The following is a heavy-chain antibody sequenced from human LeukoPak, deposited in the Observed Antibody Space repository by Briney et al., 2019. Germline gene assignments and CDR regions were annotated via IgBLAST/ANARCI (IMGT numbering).Heavy chain of an antibody. CDR3: ARGYGTGYYYVPYDF. D-gene: IGHD3-22*01. V-gene: IGHV4-59*01. Sequence: SSETLSLTCTVSGGSITNYCWNWIRQPPGKGLEWIGYIYYSGSTNYNPSLKSRVTISVDTSKNQFSLKLSSVTAADTAVYYCARGYGTGYYYVPYDFWGQGTLVTVSS. J-gene: IGHJ4*02. CDR1: GGSITNYC. CDR2: IYYSGST.